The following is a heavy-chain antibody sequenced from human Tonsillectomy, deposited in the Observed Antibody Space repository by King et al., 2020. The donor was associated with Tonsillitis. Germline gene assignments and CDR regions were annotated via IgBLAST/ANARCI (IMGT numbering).Heavy chain of an antibody. CDR1: GGSISSYY. Sequence: QLQESGPGLVKPSETLSLTCTVSGGSISSYYWSWIRQPPGKGLEWIGYIYYSGSTNYNPSLKSRVTISVDTSKNQFSLKLSSVTAADTAVYYCARTLKYDSSGYYYFDYWGQGTLVTVSS. V-gene: IGHV4-59*01. D-gene: IGHD3-22*01. J-gene: IGHJ4*02. CDR3: ARTLKYDSSGYYYFDY. CDR2: IYYSGST.